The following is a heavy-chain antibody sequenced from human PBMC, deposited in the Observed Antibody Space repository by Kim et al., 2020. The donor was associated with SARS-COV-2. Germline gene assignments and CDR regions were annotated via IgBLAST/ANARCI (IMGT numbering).Heavy chain of an antibody. CDR3: ARSLPYYYDNDREGAIDY. V-gene: IGHV3-33*08. Sequence: GGSLRLSCASSGFTFSSYGMHWVRQAPGKGLEWVAVIWYDGSNKYYADSVKGRFTISRDNSKNTLYLQMNSLRAEDTAVYYCARSLPYYYDNDREGAIDYWGQGTLVTVSS. CDR1: GFTFSSYG. J-gene: IGHJ4*02. CDR2: IWYDGSNK. D-gene: IGHD3-22*01.